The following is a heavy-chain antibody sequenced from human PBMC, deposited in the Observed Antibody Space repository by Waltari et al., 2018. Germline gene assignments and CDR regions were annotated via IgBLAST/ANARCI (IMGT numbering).Heavy chain of an antibody. V-gene: IGHV3-30*01. Sequence: QVQLVESGGGVVQPGRSLRLSCAASGFTLSSYAMHWVRQAPGKGLEWVAVISYDGSNKYYADSVKGRFTISRDNSKNTLYLQMNSLRAEDTAVYYCARDAPSGSSWLYWGQGTLVTVSS. CDR1: GFTLSSYA. D-gene: IGHD6-13*01. J-gene: IGHJ4*02. CDR2: ISYDGSNK. CDR3: ARDAPSGSSWLY.